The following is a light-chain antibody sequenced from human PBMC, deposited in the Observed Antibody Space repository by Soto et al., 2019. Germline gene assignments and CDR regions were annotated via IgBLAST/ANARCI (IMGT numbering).Light chain of an antibody. CDR3: QQYNNWPAWK. V-gene: IGKV3-15*01. J-gene: IGKJ1*01. Sequence: EIVMTQSPATLSVSPGERATLSCRASQSVSSNLAWYQQKPGQAPRVLIYGASTMATGIPARFSGSGSGTQFPLTIRSLRSEDFAVYYCQQYNNWPAWKFGQGTKV. CDR1: QSVSSN. CDR2: GAS.